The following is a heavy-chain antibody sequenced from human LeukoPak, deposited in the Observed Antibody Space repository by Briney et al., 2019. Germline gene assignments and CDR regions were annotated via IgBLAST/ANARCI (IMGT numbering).Heavy chain of an antibody. CDR3: ARDYLVVPAAMWWFDP. CDR2: ISSSSNYI. D-gene: IGHD2-2*01. J-gene: IGHJ5*02. CDR1: GFTFDSYS. Sequence: GGSLRLSCAAPGFTFDSYSMNWVRQAPGKGLEWVASISSSSNYIYYTDSVKGRFTISRDNAKNSLYLQMNSLRAEDTAVYYCARDYLVVPAAMWWFDPWGQGTLVTVSS. V-gene: IGHV3-21*01.